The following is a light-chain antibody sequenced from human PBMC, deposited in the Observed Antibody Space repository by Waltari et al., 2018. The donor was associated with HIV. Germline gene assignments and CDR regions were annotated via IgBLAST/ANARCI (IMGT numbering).Light chain of an antibody. CDR3: QQYYTTPYT. CDR1: QSLYSSSNKNS. CDR2: WAS. J-gene: IGKJ2*01. Sequence: DIVMTQSPDSLAVSLGERATIMCKSHQSLYSSSNKNSLAWYQQKPGHPPVLLIYWASTRNSGVPDRFSGSGSGTDFTLTISSLQAEDVAVYYCQQYYTTPYTFGQGTKLGIK. V-gene: IGKV4-1*01.